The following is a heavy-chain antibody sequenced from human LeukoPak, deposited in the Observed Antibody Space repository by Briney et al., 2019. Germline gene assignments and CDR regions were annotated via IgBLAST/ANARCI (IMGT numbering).Heavy chain of an antibody. Sequence: GGSLRLSCAASGFTFSSYAMSWVRQAPGKGLEWVSAISGSGGSTYHADSVKGRFTISRDNSKNTLYLQMNSLRAEDTAVYYCAEAPNSSIFGVVIGFFWYWGQGTLVTVSS. V-gene: IGHV3-23*01. CDR2: ISGSGGST. CDR1: GFTFSSYA. J-gene: IGHJ4*02. CDR3: AEAPNSSIFGVVIGFFWY. D-gene: IGHD3-3*01.